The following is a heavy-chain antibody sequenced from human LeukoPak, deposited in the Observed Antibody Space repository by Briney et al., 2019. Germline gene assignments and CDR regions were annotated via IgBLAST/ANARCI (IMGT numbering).Heavy chain of an antibody. D-gene: IGHD2-15*01. Sequence: GGSLRLSCAASGFSFSDYWMSWVRQAPGKGLEWVANIKHYGSDEFYVDSVKGRFTISRDNAKNSLYLQMNTLRAEDTAVYYCASDVGNSWGQGTLVTVSS. V-gene: IGHV3-7*01. CDR2: IKHYGSDE. J-gene: IGHJ4*02. CDR1: GFSFSDYW. CDR3: ASDVGNS.